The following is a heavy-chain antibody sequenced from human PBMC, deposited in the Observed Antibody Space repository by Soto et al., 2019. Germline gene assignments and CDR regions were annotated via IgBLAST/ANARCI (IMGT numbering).Heavy chain of an antibody. CDR1: GYTFTSYA. CDR3: ARDRITQLGPGYYYYNGMDV. J-gene: IGHJ6*04. Sequence: ASVKVSCKASGYTFTSYAMXWVRQAPGQRLEWIGWINAGNGNTKYSQKFQGRVTITRDTSASTAYMELSSLRSEDTAVYYCARDRITQLGPGYYYYNGMDVWGKGTTDPVSS. CDR2: INAGNGNT. D-gene: IGHD1-1*01. V-gene: IGHV1-3*01.